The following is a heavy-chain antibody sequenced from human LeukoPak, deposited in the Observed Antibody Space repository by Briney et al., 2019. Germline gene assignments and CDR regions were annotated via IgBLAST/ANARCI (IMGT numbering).Heavy chain of an antibody. V-gene: IGHV1-69*04. CDR3: ARDVAVAENGTDV. CDR1: GGTFSSYA. Sequence: VASVKVSCKASGGTFSSYAISWVRQAPGQGLEWMGRIIPIFGIANYAQKFQGRVTITADKSTSTAYMELSSLRSEDTAVYYCARDVAVAENGTDVWGQGTTVTVSS. J-gene: IGHJ6*02. CDR2: IIPIFGIA. D-gene: IGHD6-19*01.